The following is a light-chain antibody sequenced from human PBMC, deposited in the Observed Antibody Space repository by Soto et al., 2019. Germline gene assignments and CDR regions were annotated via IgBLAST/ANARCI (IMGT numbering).Light chain of an antibody. CDR3: QQYSTYPWT. Sequence: DIQMTQSPSTLSASVGDRVTITCRASQSISSWLAWYQQKPGKAPKVLIFDASSLESGVPSRFSGSGSATEFTLTISSLQPDDFATYYCQQYSTYPWTFGQGTRWISN. CDR1: QSISSW. V-gene: IGKV1-5*01. J-gene: IGKJ1*01. CDR2: DAS.